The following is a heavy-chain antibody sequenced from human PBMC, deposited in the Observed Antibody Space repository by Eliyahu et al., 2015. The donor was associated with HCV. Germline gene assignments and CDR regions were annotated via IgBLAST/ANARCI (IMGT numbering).Heavy chain of an antibody. CDR3: ARLDTLDGDYIDY. V-gene: IGHV3-7*01. CDR1: GFTFSSYW. Sequence: EVQLVESGGGLVQPGGSLRLSCAASGFTFSSYWMXWVRQAPGKGLEWVANIKQDGSEKYYVDSVKGRFTISRDNAKNSLYLQMNSLRAEDTAVYYCARLDTLDGDYIDYWGQGTLVTVSS. CDR2: IKQDGSEK. J-gene: IGHJ4*02. D-gene: IGHD5-18*01.